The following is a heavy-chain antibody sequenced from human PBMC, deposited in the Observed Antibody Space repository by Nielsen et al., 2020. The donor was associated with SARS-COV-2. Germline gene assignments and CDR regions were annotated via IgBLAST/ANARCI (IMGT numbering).Heavy chain of an antibody. CDR1: GFTFDDYA. CDR2: ISWNSGSI. J-gene: IGHJ4*02. D-gene: IGHD3-22*01. Sequence: GGSLRLSCAASGFTFDDYAMHWVRQAPGKGLEWVSGISWNSGSIAYADSVKGRFTISRDNAKNSLHLQMNSLRAEDTALYHCARVYYDSSGYLNYFDYWGQGTLVTVSS. V-gene: IGHV3-9*01. CDR3: ARVYYDSSGYLNYFDY.